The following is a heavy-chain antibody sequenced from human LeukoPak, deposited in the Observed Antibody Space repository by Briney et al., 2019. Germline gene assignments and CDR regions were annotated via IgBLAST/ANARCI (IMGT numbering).Heavy chain of an antibody. CDR1: GFTFSSYN. CDR2: ISGGSKYI. Sequence: GGSLRLSCAASGFTFSSYNMNWVRQSPGKGLEWVSCISGGSKYIYYADTVRGRFTSSRDNAKNSLYLKMNSLRAEDTSVYYCAILVGGTDSPSDYWGQGSLVTVSS. CDR3: AILVGGTDSPSDY. J-gene: IGHJ4*02. D-gene: IGHD1-26*01. V-gene: IGHV3-21*01.